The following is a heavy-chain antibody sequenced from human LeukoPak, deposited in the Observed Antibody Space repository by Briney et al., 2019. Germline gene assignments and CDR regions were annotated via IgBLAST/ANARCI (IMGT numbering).Heavy chain of an antibody. J-gene: IGHJ4*02. CDR2: INPNSGGT. CDR1: VYSFTAYY. CDR3: ARSPHILTGENFDY. Sequence: ASVKVSCKASVYSFTAYYMHWVRQDPGQGLEWMGWINPNSGGTNYAQKFQGRATMTRDTSITTAYMEMSRLRSDDTALYYCARSPHILTGENFDYWGQGTLVTVSS. V-gene: IGHV1-2*02. D-gene: IGHD3-9*01.